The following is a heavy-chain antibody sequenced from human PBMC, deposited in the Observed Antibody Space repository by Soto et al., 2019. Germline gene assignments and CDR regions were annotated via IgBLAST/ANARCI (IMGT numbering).Heavy chain of an antibody. Sequence: LRLSRAASGFTFSSYAMHWVRQAPGKGLEWVAVISYDGSNKYYADSVKGRFTISRDNSKNTLYLQMNSLRAEDTAVYYCARDNTRATVTIDAFDIWGQGTMVTVS. V-gene: IGHV3-30-3*01. CDR3: ARDNTRATVTIDAFDI. CDR1: GFTFSSYA. CDR2: ISYDGSNK. J-gene: IGHJ3*02. D-gene: IGHD4-17*01.